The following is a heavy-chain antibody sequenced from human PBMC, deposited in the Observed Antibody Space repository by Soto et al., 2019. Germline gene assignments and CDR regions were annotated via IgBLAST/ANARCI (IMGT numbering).Heavy chain of an antibody. Sequence: QVQLVQSGAEVKKPGSSVKVSCKASGGTFSSYAISWVRQAPGQGLEWMGGIIPIFGTANYAQKFQGRVTITADESTSTAYMELSSLRSEDTAVYYGALTAGSDGVVTWWFDPWGQGTLVTVSS. CDR2: IIPIFGTA. V-gene: IGHV1-69*01. D-gene: IGHD3-3*01. J-gene: IGHJ5*02. CDR3: ALTAGSDGVVTWWFDP. CDR1: GGTFSSYA.